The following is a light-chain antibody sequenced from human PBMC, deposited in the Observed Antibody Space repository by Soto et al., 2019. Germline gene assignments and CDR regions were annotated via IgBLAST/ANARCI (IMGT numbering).Light chain of an antibody. CDR1: QSISSY. CDR3: QQRGNWPPT. Sequence: EIVLTQYPATLSLSPGESATLSCRASQSISSYLAWYQQKPGQAPRLLVYDASNRATAIPARFSGSGSGTDFTLTISSLEPEDFAVYFCQQRGNWPPTFGGGTKVEIK. CDR2: DAS. V-gene: IGKV3-11*01. J-gene: IGKJ4*01.